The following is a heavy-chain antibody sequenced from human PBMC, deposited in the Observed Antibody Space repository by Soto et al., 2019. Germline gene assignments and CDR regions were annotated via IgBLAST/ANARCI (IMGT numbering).Heavy chain of an antibody. V-gene: IGHV4-34*01. CDR3: ARCQWKYSYGLNYYYYYYMDV. CDR2: INHSGST. D-gene: IGHD5-18*01. CDR1: GGSFSGYY. Sequence: SETLSLTCAVYGGSFSGYYWSWIRQPPGKGLEWIGEINHSGSTNYNPSLKSRVTISVDTSKNQFSLKLSSVTAADTAVYYCARCQWKYSYGLNYYYYYYMDVWGKGTTVTVSS. J-gene: IGHJ6*03.